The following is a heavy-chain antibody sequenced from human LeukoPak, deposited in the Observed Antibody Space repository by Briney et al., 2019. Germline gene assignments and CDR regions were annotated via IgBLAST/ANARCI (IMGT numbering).Heavy chain of an antibody. CDR3: ARNRRGYSNYNWFDP. V-gene: IGHV1-2*02. Sequence: ASVKVSCKASGYTFSNFYMHWVRQAPGQGLEWMGWINPNSGGTNYAQKFQGRVTMTRDTSISTAYMELSRLRSDDTAVYYCARNRRGYSNYNWFDPWGQGTLVTVSS. D-gene: IGHD4-11*01. CDR2: INPNSGGT. J-gene: IGHJ5*02. CDR1: GYTFSNFY.